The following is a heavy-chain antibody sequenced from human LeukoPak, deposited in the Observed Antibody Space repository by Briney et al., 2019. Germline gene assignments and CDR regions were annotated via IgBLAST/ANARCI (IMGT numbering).Heavy chain of an antibody. D-gene: IGHD3-10*01. CDR3: ARDSWRPNNGSGMDV. CDR2: ISAYNGNT. CDR1: GYTFTSYG. Sequence: ASVKVSCKSSGYTFTSYGISWVRQAPGQGLEWMGWISAYNGNTNYAQKLQGRVTMTTDTSTSTAYMELRSLRSDDTAVYYCARDSWRPNNGSGMDVWGKGTTVTVSS. V-gene: IGHV1-18*01. J-gene: IGHJ6*04.